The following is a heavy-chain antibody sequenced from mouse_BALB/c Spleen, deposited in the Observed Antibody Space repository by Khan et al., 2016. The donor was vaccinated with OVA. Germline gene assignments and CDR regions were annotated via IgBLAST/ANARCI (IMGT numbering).Heavy chain of an antibody. CDR3: ARAYYGNREAMDY. D-gene: IGHD2-10*01. CDR2: ISSGGTYT. V-gene: IGHV5-6*01. CDR1: GFTFSSYG. Sequence: EVELVESGGDLVKPGGSLKLSCAASGFTFSSYGMSWVRQTPDKRLEWVATISSGGTYTYYPDSVKGRFTISRDNAKNTLYLQMSSLKSEDTAKXYCARAYYGNREAMDYWGQGTSVTVSS. J-gene: IGHJ4*01.